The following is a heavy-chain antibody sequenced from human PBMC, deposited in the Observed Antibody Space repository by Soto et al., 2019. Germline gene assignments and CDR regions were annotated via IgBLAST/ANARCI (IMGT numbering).Heavy chain of an antibody. CDR3: AKSPRIYYYDSSGVYYFDY. V-gene: IGHV1-2*04. D-gene: IGHD3-22*01. CDR2: INPNSGGT. CDR1: GYTFTGYY. J-gene: IGHJ4*02. Sequence: ASVKVACKASGYTFTGYYMHWVRQAPGQGLEWMGWINPNSGGTNYAQKFQGWVTMTRDTSISTAYMELSRLRSDDTAVYYCAKSPRIYYYDSSGVYYFDYWGQGTLVTVSS.